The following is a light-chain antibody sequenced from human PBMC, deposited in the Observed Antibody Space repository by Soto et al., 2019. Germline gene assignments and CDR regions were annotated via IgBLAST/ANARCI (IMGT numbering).Light chain of an antibody. CDR1: QSVGSN. CDR2: GTS. Sequence: EIMMTQSPVTLSVSPGERAALSCRASQSVGSNFAWYQQRPGQPPRVLIYGTSTRATGVPARFSGSGSGTDFTLTISSLQSEDFAVYYCQQYNNWPYTFGQGTRLEIK. V-gene: IGKV3-15*01. J-gene: IGKJ2*01. CDR3: QQYNNWPYT.